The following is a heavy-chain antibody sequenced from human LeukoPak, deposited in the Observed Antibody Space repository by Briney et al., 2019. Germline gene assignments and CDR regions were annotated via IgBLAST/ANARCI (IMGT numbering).Heavy chain of an antibody. CDR3: ARDWAQHCSSTSCYGPFDY. CDR2: IYTSGST. J-gene: IGHJ4*02. V-gene: IGHV4-4*07. D-gene: IGHD2-2*01. CDR1: GGSISSYY. Sequence: TSSETLSLTCTVSGGSISSYYWSWIRQPAGKGLEWIGRIYTSGSTNNNPSLKSRVTMSVDTSKNQISLKLSSVTAADTAVYYCARDWAQHCSSTSCYGPFDYWGQGTLVTVSS.